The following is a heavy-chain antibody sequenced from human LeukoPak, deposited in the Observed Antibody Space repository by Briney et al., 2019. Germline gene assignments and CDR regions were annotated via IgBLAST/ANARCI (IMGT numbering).Heavy chain of an antibody. CDR1: GYTFTSYY. V-gene: IGHV1-46*01. CDR3: ARDGAVAGYDFYFDL. Sequence: ASVKVSCKASGYTFTSYYMHWVRRAPGQGLEWMGIINPSGGSTSYAQKFQGRVTMTRDMSTSTVYMELSSLRSEDTAVYYCARDGAVAGYDFYFDLWGRGTLVTVSS. D-gene: IGHD6-19*01. CDR2: INPSGGST. J-gene: IGHJ2*01.